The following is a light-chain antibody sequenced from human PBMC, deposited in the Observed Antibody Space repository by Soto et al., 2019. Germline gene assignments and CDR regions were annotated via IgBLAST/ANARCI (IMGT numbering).Light chain of an antibody. V-gene: IGLV2-14*01. CDR3: DSYTSGSSYV. Sequence: QSVLTQPASVSGSPGQSITISCTGTSSDVGGYNYVSWYQQHPGKAPKLMIYDVSYRPSGVSDRFSGSKSGNTASLTISGLQSEDEADYYCDSYTSGSSYVFGPGTKVPVL. J-gene: IGLJ1*01. CDR1: SSDVGGYNY. CDR2: DVS.